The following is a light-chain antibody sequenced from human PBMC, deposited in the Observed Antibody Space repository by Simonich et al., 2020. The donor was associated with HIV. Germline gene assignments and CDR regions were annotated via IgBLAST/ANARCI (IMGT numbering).Light chain of an antibody. Sequence: QSALTQPASVSGSPGQSITISCTGTSSDVGSFNLVSWYQQQPGKAPKLMIYEGSKRPSGFSNRFSGSKSGNTASLTISGLQAEDEADYYCCSYAGSSTVVFGGGTKLTVL. CDR3: CSYAGSSTVV. J-gene: IGLJ2*01. V-gene: IGLV2-23*01. CDR1: SSDVGSFNL. CDR2: EGS.